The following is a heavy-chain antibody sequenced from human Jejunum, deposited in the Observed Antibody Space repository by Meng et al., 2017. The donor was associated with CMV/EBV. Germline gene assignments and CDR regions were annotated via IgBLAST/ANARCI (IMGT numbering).Heavy chain of an antibody. J-gene: IGHJ4*02. V-gene: IGHV3-74*03. CDR2: IKTDGSYT. D-gene: IGHD6-19*01. CDR1: GFTFSSYW. Sequence: CAASGFTFSSYWMYWVRQTPGKGLVWVSRIKTDGSYTMYADSVKGRFTISRDNAKNTLYLQMNSQRAEDTAVYHCARGGGWDLDYWGQGTLVTVSS. CDR3: ARGGGWDLDY.